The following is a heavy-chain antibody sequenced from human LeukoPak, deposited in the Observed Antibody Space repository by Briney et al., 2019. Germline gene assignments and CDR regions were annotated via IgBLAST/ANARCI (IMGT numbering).Heavy chain of an antibody. Sequence: GGSLRLSCAASGITFRDYWMSWVRQAPGKGLEWVANIKQDGSEKYYVDSVKGRFTISRDNAKNSLYLQMNSLRAEDTAVYYCARAYGDYGLGYYFDYWGQGTLVTVSS. D-gene: IGHD4-17*01. J-gene: IGHJ4*02. CDR2: IKQDGSEK. V-gene: IGHV3-7*01. CDR1: GITFRDYW. CDR3: ARAYGDYGLGYYFDY.